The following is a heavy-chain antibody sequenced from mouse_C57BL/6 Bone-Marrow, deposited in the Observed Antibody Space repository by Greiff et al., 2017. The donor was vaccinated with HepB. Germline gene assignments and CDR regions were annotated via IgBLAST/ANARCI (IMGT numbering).Heavy chain of an antibody. CDR2: FHPYNDDT. J-gene: IGHJ4*01. CDR3: ARRYGLYYYAMDY. D-gene: IGHD2-10*02. Sequence: VQRVESGAELVKPGASVKMSCKASGYTFTTYPIEWMKQNHGKSLEWIGNFHPYNDDTKYNEKFKGKATLTVEKSSSTVYLELSRLTSDDSAVYYCARRYGLYYYAMDYWGQGTSVTVSS. CDR1: GYTFTTYP. V-gene: IGHV1-47*01.